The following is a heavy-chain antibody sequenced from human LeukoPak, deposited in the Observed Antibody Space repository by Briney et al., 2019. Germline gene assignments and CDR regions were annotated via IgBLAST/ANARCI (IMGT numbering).Heavy chain of an antibody. CDR3: ARGVVVAARPYNWFDP. V-gene: IGHV1-46*01. CDR2: INPSGGST. Sequence: SVKVSCKASGYTFTSYYMHWAGQAPGQGVEWMGIINPSGGSTSYAQKFQGRVTMTRDASTSTVYMELSSLRSEDTAVYYCARGVVVAARPYNWFDPWGQGTLVTVSS. D-gene: IGHD2-15*01. CDR1: GYTFTSYY. J-gene: IGHJ5*02.